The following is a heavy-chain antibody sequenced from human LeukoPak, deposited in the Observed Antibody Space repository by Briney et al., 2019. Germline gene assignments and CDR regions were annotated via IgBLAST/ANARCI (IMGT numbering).Heavy chain of an antibody. J-gene: IGHJ4*02. CDR1: GFTFSSYG. D-gene: IGHD1-26*01. CDR3: AKDWGIVGATMDY. CDR2: ISGSGGST. Sequence: GGSLRLSCAASGFTFSSYGMSWVRQAPGKGLEWVSAISGSGGSTYYADSVKGRFTISRDNSKNTLYLQMNSLRAEDTAVYYCAKDWGIVGATMDYWGQGTLVTVSS. V-gene: IGHV3-23*01.